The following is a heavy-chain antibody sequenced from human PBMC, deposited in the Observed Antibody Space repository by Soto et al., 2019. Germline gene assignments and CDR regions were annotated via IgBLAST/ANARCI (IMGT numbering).Heavy chain of an antibody. CDR3: ATDYGDYVGAFHI. V-gene: IGHV4-59*01. CDR1: VGSISSYY. J-gene: IGHJ3*02. CDR2: IYNSGTT. Sequence: PSETLSLTCTVSVGSISSYYWSWIRQSPGKGLEWITHIYNSGTTNYNPSLKSRVTISVDKSKNQFSLKLSSVTAADTAVYYCATDYGDYVGAFHIWGQGTMVTVSS. D-gene: IGHD4-17*01.